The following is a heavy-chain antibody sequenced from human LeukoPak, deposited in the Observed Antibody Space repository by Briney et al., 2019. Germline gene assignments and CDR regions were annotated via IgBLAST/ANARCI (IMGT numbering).Heavy chain of an antibody. CDR3: ARGIYGSGDNWFDP. D-gene: IGHD3-10*01. V-gene: IGHV3-13*01. Sequence: GGSLRLSCAASGFTFSSYDMHWVRQATGKGLEWVSAIGTAGDTYYPGSVKGRFTISRENAKNSLYLQMNSLRAGDTAVYYCARGIYGSGDNWFDPWGQGTLVTVSS. CDR2: IGTAGDT. CDR1: GFTFSSYD. J-gene: IGHJ5*02.